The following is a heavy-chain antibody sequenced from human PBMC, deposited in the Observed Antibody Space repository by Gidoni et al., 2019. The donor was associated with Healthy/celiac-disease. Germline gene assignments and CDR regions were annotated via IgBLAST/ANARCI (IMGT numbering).Heavy chain of an antibody. CDR2: INHSGST. V-gene: IGHV4-34*01. CDR3: SSGWYEGPEYFQH. J-gene: IGHJ1*01. Sequence: QVQLQQWGAGLLKPSETLSPTCAVYGGSFSGYYWSWIRQPPGKGLEWIGEINHSGSTKYNPSLKSRVTISVDTSKNQVSLKLSSVTAADTAVYYCSSGWYEGPEYFQHWGQGTLVTVSS. D-gene: IGHD6-13*01. CDR1: GGSFSGYY.